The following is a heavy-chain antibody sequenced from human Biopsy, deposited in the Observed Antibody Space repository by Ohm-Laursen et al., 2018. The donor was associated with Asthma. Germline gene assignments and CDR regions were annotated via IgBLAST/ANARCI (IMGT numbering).Heavy chain of an antibody. CDR2: IIPIFGTA. D-gene: IGHD3-10*01. V-gene: IGHV1-69*13. CDR3: AESDYYGSGYYYGMDV. Sequence: SVKVSCKASGGTFSSYAISWVRQAPGQGLEWMGGIIPIFGTANYAQKFQGRVTITADESTGTAYMELSSLRSEDTAVYYCAESDYYGSGYYYGMDVWGQGTTVTVSS. J-gene: IGHJ6*02. CDR1: GGTFSSYA.